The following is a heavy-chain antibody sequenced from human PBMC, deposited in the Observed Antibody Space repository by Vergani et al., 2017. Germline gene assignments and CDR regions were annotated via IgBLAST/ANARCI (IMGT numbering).Heavy chain of an antibody. CDR2: ISSSSSTI. V-gene: IGHV3-48*01. CDR3: ARDRARARSWLRFGAFDI. J-gene: IGHJ3*02. Sequence: EVQLVESGGGLVQPGGSLRLSCAASGFTFSSYSMNWVRQAPGKGLEWVSYISSSSSTIYYADSVKGRFTISRDNAKNSLYLQMNSLRAEDTAVYYCARDRARARSWLRFGAFDIWGQGTMVTVSS. CDR1: GFTFSSYS. D-gene: IGHD5-12*01.